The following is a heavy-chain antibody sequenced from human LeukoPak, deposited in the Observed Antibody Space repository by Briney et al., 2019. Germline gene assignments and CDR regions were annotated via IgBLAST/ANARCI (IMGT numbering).Heavy chain of an antibody. V-gene: IGHV4-34*01. CDR1: GGSFSGYY. D-gene: IGHD4-17*01. Sequence: SETLSLTCAVYGGSFSGYYWSWIRQPPGEGLEWIGEINHSGSTNYNPSLKSRVTISVDTSKNQFSLKLSSVTAADTAVYYCARTTADNYGDYWPAPPVNFDYWGQGTLVTVSS. CDR2: INHSGST. CDR3: ARTTADNYGDYWPAPPVNFDY. J-gene: IGHJ4*02.